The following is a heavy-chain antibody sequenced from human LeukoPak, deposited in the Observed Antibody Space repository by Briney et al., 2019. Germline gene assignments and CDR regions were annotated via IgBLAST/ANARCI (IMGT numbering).Heavy chain of an antibody. J-gene: IGHJ4*02. Sequence: SVKVSCKASGGTFSSYAISWVRQAPGQGLEWMGGIIPIFGTANYAQKFQGRVTITADESTSTAYMELSSLRSEDTAVYYCARALVGSHSSSWSPFDYWGQGTLVTVSS. V-gene: IGHV1-69*01. CDR3: ARALVGSHSSSWSPFDY. CDR1: GGTFSSYA. CDR2: IIPIFGTA. D-gene: IGHD6-13*01.